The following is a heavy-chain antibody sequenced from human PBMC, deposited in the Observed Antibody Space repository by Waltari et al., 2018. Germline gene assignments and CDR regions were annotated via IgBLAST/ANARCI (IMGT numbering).Heavy chain of an antibody. D-gene: IGHD5-12*01. CDR1: GGTFSSYA. CDR2: IIPILGIA. CDR3: ARGAEYSGYEYYYYYYMDV. J-gene: IGHJ6*03. V-gene: IGHV1-69*04. Sequence: QVQLVQSGAEVKKPGSSVKVSCKSSGGTFSSYAISWVRQAPGQGLEWMGGIIPILGIANYAQKFQGRVTITADESTSTAYMELSSLRSEDTAVYYCARGAEYSGYEYYYYYYMDVWGKGTTVTVSS.